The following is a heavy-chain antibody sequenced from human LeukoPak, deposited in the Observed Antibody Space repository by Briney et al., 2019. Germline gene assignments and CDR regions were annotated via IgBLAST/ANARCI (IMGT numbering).Heavy chain of an antibody. CDR3: ARGVFGIAAAGTGGFDY. CDR2: IYYSGST. Sequence: SETLSLTCTVSGGSISSYYWSWIRQPPGKGLEWIGYIYYSGSTNYNPSLKSRVTISVDTSKNQFSLKLSSVTAADTAVYYCARGVFGIAAAGTGGFDYWGQGTLVTVSS. V-gene: IGHV4-59*01. D-gene: IGHD6-13*01. J-gene: IGHJ4*02. CDR1: GGSISSYY.